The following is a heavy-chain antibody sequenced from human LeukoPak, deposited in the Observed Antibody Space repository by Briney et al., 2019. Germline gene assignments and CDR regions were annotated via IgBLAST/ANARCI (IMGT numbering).Heavy chain of an antibody. J-gene: IGHJ4*02. Sequence: SETLSLTCAVYGGSFSGYFWSWIRQSPGKGPEYIGEINHIGNTGYNPSLKSRVSISVDTSKNQFSMNLYSVTAADTAVYYCARKTVTTGVDYWGRGTLVTVSA. CDR2: INHIGNT. V-gene: IGHV4-34*01. CDR1: GGSFSGYF. D-gene: IGHD4-17*01. CDR3: ARKTVTTGVDY.